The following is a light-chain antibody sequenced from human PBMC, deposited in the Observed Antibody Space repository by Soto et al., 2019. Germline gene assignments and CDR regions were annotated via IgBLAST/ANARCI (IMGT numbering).Light chain of an antibody. V-gene: IGKV1-27*01. Sequence: DIQMTQSPSSLSAFVGDRVTITCRASLAISNYLAWYQQKPGKVPKLLIYGASTLQSGVPSRFAGSGSGTEFSLTITSLQPEDVATYYCQRYITVPWTFGQGTKVEIK. CDR2: GAS. CDR3: QRYITVPWT. J-gene: IGKJ1*01. CDR1: LAISNY.